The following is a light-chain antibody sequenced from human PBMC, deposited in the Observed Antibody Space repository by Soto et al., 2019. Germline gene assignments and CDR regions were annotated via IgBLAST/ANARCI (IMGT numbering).Light chain of an antibody. V-gene: IGKV3-15*01. CDR2: GAS. CDR1: QSVSSN. J-gene: IGKJ2*01. CDR3: QQYNNWPPYT. Sequence: EIVMTQSPATLSVPPGERATLSCRASQSVSSNLAWYQQKPGQAPRLLIYGASTRATGLPARFSGSGSGTEFTLTISSLQSEDFAVYYCQQYNNWPPYTFGPGTKLEIK.